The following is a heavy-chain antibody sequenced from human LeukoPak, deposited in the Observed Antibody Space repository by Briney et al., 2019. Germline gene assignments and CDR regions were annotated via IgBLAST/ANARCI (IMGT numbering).Heavy chain of an antibody. D-gene: IGHD1-26*01. V-gene: IGHV3-23*01. CDR1: GFTFSNYA. Sequence: GGSLRLSCAASGFTFSNYAMSWVRQAPGKGLEWVSAIDGSGGSTYYADSVKGRFTISRDNSRNTLYMQMNSLRGEDTAVYYCAKGPTSGSCTDFWGQGTLVTVSS. CDR3: AKGPTSGSCTDF. J-gene: IGHJ4*02. CDR2: IDGSGGST.